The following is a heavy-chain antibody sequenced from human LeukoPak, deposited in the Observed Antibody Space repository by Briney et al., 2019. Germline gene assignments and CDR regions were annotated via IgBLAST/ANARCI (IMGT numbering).Heavy chain of an antibody. CDR3: ASYYYDSSGYDAFDI. J-gene: IGHJ3*02. CDR1: GGFISSYY. V-gene: IGHV4-59*01. Sequence: SETLSLTCTVSGGFISSYYWSWIRQPPGKGLEWIGYIYYSGSTNYNPSLKSRVTISVDTSKNQFSLKLSSVTAADTAVYYCASYYYDSSGYDAFDIWGQGTMVTVSS. CDR2: IYYSGST. D-gene: IGHD3-22*01.